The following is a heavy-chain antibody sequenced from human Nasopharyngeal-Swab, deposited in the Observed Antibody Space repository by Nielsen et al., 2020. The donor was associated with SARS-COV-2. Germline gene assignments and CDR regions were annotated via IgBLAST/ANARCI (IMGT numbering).Heavy chain of an antibody. CDR3: AREEAMVNYYYYGMDV. Sequence: GGSLRLPCAASGFTFSSYSMNWVRQAPGKGLEWVSSISSSSRYIYYADSVKGRFTISRDNAKNSLYLQMNSLRAEDTAVYYCAREEAMVNYYYYGMDVWGQGTTVTVSS. V-gene: IGHV3-21*01. J-gene: IGHJ6*02. CDR1: GFTFSSYS. D-gene: IGHD5-18*01. CDR2: ISSSSRYI.